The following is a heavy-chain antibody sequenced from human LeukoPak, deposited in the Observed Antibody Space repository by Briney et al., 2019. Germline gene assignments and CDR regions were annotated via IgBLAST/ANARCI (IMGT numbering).Heavy chain of an antibody. CDR1: GYSFSTFD. V-gene: IGHV1-8*01. CDR3: ARGGILVQGVTILYGMDV. J-gene: IGHJ6*02. D-gene: IGHD3-10*01. Sequence: ASLKVSCKTSGYSFSTFDINWVREATGQGIEWMGWMNPNSGNTNYEQKFQGRLTMTRDTSISTACMELSSLRSEDTAVYYCARGGILVQGVTILYGMDVWGQGTTVTVSS. CDR2: MNPNSGNT.